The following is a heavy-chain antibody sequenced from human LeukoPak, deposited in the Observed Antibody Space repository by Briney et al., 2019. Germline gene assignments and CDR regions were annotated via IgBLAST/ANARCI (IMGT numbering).Heavy chain of an antibody. CDR3: ARVDDYGNYGPYYFDY. Sequence: GESLKISCKGSGYSFTSYWIGWVRQMPGKGLEWMGIIYPGDSDTRYSPSLQGQVTISADKSISTAYLQWCSLKASDTAMYYCARVDDYGNYGPYYFDYWGQGTLVTVSS. V-gene: IGHV5-51*01. CDR1: GYSFTSYW. J-gene: IGHJ4*02. D-gene: IGHD4-11*01. CDR2: IYPGDSDT.